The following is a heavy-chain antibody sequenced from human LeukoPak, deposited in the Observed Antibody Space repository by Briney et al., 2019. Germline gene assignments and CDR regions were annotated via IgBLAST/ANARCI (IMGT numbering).Heavy chain of an antibody. CDR2: IIPIFGTA. Sequence: SVKVSCKASGGTSSSYAISWVRQAPGQGLEWMGGIIPIFGTANYAQKFQGRVTITADESTSTAYMELSSLRSEDTAVYYCARARLLSGSCDYWGQGTLVTVSS. V-gene: IGHV1-69*13. CDR3: ARARLLSGSCDY. D-gene: IGHD1-26*01. J-gene: IGHJ4*02. CDR1: GGTSSSYA.